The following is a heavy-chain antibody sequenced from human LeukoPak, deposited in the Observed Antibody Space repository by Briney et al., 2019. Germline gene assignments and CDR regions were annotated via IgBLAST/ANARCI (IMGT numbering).Heavy chain of an antibody. D-gene: IGHD3-22*01. CDR3: ARAPHFFDISGSRYYFDY. CDR1: GGSISSYY. J-gene: IGHJ4*02. CDR2: IYYSGST. V-gene: IGHV4-59*12. Sequence: TSSETLSLTCTVSGGSISSYYWSWIRQPPGKGLEWIGYIYYSGSTNYNPSLKSRVTISVDTSKNQFSLKLSSVTAADTAVYYCARAPHFFDISGSRYYFDYWGQGTLVTVSS.